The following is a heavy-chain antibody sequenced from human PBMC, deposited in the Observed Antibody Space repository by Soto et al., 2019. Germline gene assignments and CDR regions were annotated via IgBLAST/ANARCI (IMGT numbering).Heavy chain of an antibody. D-gene: IGHD2-2*01. V-gene: IGHV4-30-2*01. CDR3: ARVPDR. CDR2: IYHSGST. Sequence: SETLSLTCAVSGGSISSGGYSWSWIRQPPGKGLEWIGYIYHSGSTYYNPSLKSRVTISVDRSKNQFSLKLSSVTAAGTAAYYCARVPDRWGHGTLVTVSS. CDR1: GGSISSGGYS. J-gene: IGHJ5*02.